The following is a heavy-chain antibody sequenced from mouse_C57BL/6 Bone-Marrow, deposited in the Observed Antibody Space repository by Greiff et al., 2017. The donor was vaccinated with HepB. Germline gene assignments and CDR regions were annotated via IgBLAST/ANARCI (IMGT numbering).Heavy chain of an antibody. D-gene: IGHD2-4*01. CDR3: ARSGGNYDYDGFAY. Sequence: EVQLQQSGPVLVKPGASVKMSCKASGYTFTDYYMNWVKQSHGKSLEWIGVINPYNGGTSYNQKFKGKATLTVDKSSSTAYMELNSLTSEDSAVYYCARSGGNYDYDGFAYWGQGTLVTVSA. CDR2: INPYNGGT. J-gene: IGHJ3*01. V-gene: IGHV1-19*01. CDR1: GYTFTDYY.